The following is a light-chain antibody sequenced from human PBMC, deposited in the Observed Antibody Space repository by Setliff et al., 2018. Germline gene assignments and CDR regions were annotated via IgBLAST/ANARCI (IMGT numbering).Light chain of an antibody. V-gene: IGLV2-14*03. Sequence: QSALTQPASVSGSPGQSITISCTGSSTDVGRYIFVSWYQQHPGKAPRLMIFDVSNWPSGVSNRFSGSKSGSTASLTISGLQPEDEADYYCSSYTSSSTRVFGTGTKVTVL. CDR1: STDVGRYIF. CDR2: DVS. J-gene: IGLJ1*01. CDR3: SSYTSSSTRV.